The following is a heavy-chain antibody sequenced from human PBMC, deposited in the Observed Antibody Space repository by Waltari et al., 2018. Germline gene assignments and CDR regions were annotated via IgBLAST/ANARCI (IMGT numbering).Heavy chain of an antibody. V-gene: IGHV3-48*03. CDR2: ISNSGSTV. CDR1: GCTFSTYE. J-gene: IGHJ6*03. CDR3: ARPSTEYYYYYYYMDV. Sequence: EVQVVESGGGLVQPGGSLRLSCAASGCTFSTYEMNWVRQAPGKGLEWVSYISNSGSTVYYADSVKGRFTISRDNAKNSLYLEMNSLRAEDTAVYYCARPSTEYYYYYYYMDVWGKGTTVTVS.